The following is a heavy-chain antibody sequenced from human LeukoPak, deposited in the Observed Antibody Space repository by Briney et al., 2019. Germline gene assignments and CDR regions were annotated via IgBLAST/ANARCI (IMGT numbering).Heavy chain of an antibody. D-gene: IGHD6-19*01. Sequence: GGSLRLSCTASRFTFTSYWMTWVRQAPGRGLEWVANINRDGSEIYYLDSVKGRFTISRDNAKNSLYLQMNGLRGEDTAVYYCARAYEYSSGWFRNDYWGQGTLVPVSS. V-gene: IGHV3-7*01. CDR1: RFTFTSYW. CDR2: INRDGSEI. CDR3: ARAYEYSSGWFRNDY. J-gene: IGHJ4*02.